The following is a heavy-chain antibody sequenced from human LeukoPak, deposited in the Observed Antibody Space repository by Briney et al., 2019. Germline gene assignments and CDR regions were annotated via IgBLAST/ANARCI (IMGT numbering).Heavy chain of an antibody. CDR3: ARTYFDFWTVDP. D-gene: IGHD3-3*01. CDR2: IYYSGST. J-gene: IGHJ5*02. CDR1: GGSISSSSFY. Sequence: SETLSLTCTVSGGSISSSSFYWGWIRQPPGKGLEWIGNIYYSGSTYYNPSLRSRVTISVDTSKNQFSLKLSSVTAADTAVYYCARTYFDFWTVDPWGQGTLVIVSS. V-gene: IGHV4-39*01.